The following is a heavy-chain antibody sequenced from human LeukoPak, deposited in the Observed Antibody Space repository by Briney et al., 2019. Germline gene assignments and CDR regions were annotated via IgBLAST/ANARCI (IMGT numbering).Heavy chain of an antibody. J-gene: IGHJ5*02. CDR3: ARATVTPIGWFDP. CDR2: ISHRGRT. V-gene: IGHV4-34*01. Sequence: ASETLSLTCAVYGGSLSDYYWSWIRQSPGKGLEWIGEISHRGRTYYNLSLKSRVTISIDTSKNQFSLKVNSVSAADTAVYYCARATVTPIGWFDPWGQGTLVTVSS. CDR1: GGSLSDYY. D-gene: IGHD4-17*01.